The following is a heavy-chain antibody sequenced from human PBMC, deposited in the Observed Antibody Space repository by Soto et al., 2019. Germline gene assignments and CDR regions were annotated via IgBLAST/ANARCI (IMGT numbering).Heavy chain of an antibody. CDR2: INHSGAT. CDR1: GGSFSGYS. CDR3: ARARFDSWSHIYYGLDV. J-gene: IGHJ6*02. V-gene: IGHV4-34*01. D-gene: IGHD3-3*01. Sequence: SETLSLTCAVYGGSFSGYSWTWLRQPPGRGLEWIGEINHSGATDYNPALKSRVTMSADTSKNQFSLRMTSVTAADTAVYYCARARFDSWSHIYYGLDVWGQGTTVTVSS.